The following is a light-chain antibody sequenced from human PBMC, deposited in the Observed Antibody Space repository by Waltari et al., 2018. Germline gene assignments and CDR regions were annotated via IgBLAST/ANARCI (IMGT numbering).Light chain of an antibody. Sequence: QSVLTQPASVSGSPGQSITISCPGTRRDIGAYNFVSWFQQLPGHAPRILISEATKRPSGVSYRFSGSKSGNTASLSISDLQAEDEADYYCCSYVGGSRVLFGGGTKLTV. J-gene: IGLJ2*01. CDR3: CSYVGGSRVL. CDR2: EAT. V-gene: IGLV2-23*01. CDR1: RRDIGAYNF.